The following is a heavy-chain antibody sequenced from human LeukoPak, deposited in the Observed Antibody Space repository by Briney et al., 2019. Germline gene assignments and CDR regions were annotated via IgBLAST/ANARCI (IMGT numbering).Heavy chain of an antibody. CDR1: GGSISSSSFY. CDR3: ARYSSGWLFN. D-gene: IGHD6-19*01. V-gene: IGHV4-61*01. CDR2: IYYSGST. J-gene: IGHJ4*02. Sequence: SETLSLTCTVSGGSISSSSFYWSWIRQPPGKGLEWIGYIYYSGSTNYNPSLKSRVTISVDTSKNQFSLKLSSVTAADTAVYYCARYSSGWLFNWGQGTLVTVSS.